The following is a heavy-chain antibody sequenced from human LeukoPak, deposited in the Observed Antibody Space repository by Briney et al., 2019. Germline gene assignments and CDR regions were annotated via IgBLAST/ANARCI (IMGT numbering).Heavy chain of an antibody. V-gene: IGHV3-23*01. D-gene: IGHD3-9*01. CDR2: ISGRSGST. CDR3: AKWGDYDVLTGYYVSDF. J-gene: IGHJ4*02. CDR1: GFIFSNYA. Sequence: GGSLRLTCAASGFIFSNYAMYWVRQAPGKGLEWVSAISGRSGSTYYADSVKGRFTISRDSSKNTLYLQMNSLRADDTAVYYCAKWGDYDVLTGYYVSDFWGQGTLVTVSS.